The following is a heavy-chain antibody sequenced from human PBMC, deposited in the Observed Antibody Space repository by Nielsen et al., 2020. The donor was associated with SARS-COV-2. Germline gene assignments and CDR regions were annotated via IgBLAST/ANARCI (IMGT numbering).Heavy chain of an antibody. D-gene: IGHD3/OR15-3a*01. Sequence: ASVKVSCKASGYTFTGYYIHWVRQAPGQGLEWMGRINPYSGGTNYAQKFRGTVTMTRDASISTVYMELTSDDTAVYYCARARATIFGLVMSYGMDVWGQGTTVAVSS. V-gene: IGHV1-2*06. J-gene: IGHJ6*02. CDR3: ARARATIFGLVMSYGMDV. CDR2: INPYSGGT. CDR1: GYTFTGYY.